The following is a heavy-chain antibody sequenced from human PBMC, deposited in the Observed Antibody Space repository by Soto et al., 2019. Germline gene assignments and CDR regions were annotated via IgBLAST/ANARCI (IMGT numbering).Heavy chain of an antibody. V-gene: IGHV4-31*03. Sequence: SETLSLTCTVSGGSISSGGYYWIWIRQHPGKGLEWIGYIYYSGSTYYNPSLKSRVTISVDTSKNQFSLKLSSVTAADTAVYYCARVARGIVVVVAAKSAFDIWGQGTMVTVSS. D-gene: IGHD2-15*01. CDR3: ARVARGIVVVVAAKSAFDI. J-gene: IGHJ3*02. CDR2: IYYSGST. CDR1: GGSISSGGYY.